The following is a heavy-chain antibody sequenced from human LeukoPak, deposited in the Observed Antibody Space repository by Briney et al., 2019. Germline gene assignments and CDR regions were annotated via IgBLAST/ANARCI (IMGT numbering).Heavy chain of an antibody. CDR2: INSDGSWT. J-gene: IGHJ4*02. CDR3: VSFYETY. Sequence: GGSLRLSCAASGNYWMHWVRQAPGKGLVWVSHINSDGSWTSYADSVKGRFTISKDNAKNTVYLQMNSLRAEDTAVYYCVSFYETYWDRGTLVTVSS. D-gene: IGHD2/OR15-2a*01. V-gene: IGHV3-74*01. CDR1: GNYW.